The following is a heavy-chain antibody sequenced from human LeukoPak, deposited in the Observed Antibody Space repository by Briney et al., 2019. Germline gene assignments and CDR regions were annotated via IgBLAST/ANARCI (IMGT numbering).Heavy chain of an antibody. J-gene: IGHJ2*01. Sequence: GGSLRLSCAASRFTFSTYWMNWARPAPGEGLWWVDNIQQDGSEKYYVDSVKGRFTLSRDSAQNSLYLKMNSLRAEDAAVYYCARAEWSNWYFDLWGRGTLVTVSS. D-gene: IGHD3-3*01. V-gene: IGHV3-7*03. CDR1: RFTFSTYW. CDR3: ARAEWSNWYFDL. CDR2: IQQDGSEK.